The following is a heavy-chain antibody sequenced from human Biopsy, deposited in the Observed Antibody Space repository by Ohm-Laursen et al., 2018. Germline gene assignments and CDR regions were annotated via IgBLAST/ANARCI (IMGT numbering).Heavy chain of an antibody. V-gene: IGHV1-24*01. D-gene: IGHD6-19*01. CDR3: ARNTGWYGDLYYFDY. CDR2: FDPEHGET. J-gene: IGHJ4*02. Sequence: GASVKVSCKVSEYTLTELPMHWVRQAPGKGLEWMGGFDPEHGETLYAQKFQGRVTMTEDTSTDTAYMELSSLRSADTAVYFCARNTGWYGDLYYFDYWGQGTLVTVSS. CDR1: EYTLTELP.